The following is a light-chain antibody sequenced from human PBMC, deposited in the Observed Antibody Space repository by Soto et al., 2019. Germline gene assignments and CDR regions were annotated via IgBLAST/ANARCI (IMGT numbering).Light chain of an antibody. J-gene: IGLJ3*02. CDR2: LNSDGSH. CDR3: QTWGTGIRMV. Sequence: QSVLTQSPSASASLGASVKLTCTLSSGYSSYAIAWHQQQPEKGPRYLMKLNSDGSHSKGDGIPDRFSGSSSGAERYLTISSLQSEDEADYYCQTWGTGIRMVFGGGTKVTVL. V-gene: IGLV4-69*01. CDR1: SGYSSYA.